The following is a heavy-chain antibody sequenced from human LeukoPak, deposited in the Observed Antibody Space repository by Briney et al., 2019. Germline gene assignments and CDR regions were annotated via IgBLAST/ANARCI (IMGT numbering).Heavy chain of an antibody. CDR1: GFTFSSYS. V-gene: IGHV3-21*01. Sequence: GGSLRLSCAASGFTFSSYSMSWVRQAPGKGLEWVSSISSSSSYIYYADSVKGRFTISRDNAKNSLYLQMSSLRAEDTAVYYCARYDSSGYHYYFDYWGQGTLVTVSS. CDR3: ARYDSSGYHYYFDY. J-gene: IGHJ4*02. D-gene: IGHD3-22*01. CDR2: ISSSSSYI.